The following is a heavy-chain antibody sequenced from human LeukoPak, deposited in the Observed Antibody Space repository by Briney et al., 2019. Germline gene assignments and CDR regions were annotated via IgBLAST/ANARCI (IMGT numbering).Heavy chain of an antibody. D-gene: IGHD3-10*01. CDR3: AIALGELFFDY. Sequence: ASVKVSCKTSGYTFTAYDINWVRQAAGQGLEWMGWMNPNSGDTVFAQKFQGRVTISTKISINTAYMELSRLTSEDTAIYDGAIALGELFFDYWGQGTPVTVSS. J-gene: IGHJ4*02. CDR1: GYTFTAYD. CDR2: MNPNSGDT. V-gene: IGHV1-8*03.